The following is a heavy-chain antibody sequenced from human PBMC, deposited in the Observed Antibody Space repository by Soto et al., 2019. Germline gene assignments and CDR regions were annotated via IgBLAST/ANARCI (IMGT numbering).Heavy chain of an antibody. CDR3: AKVRRFGELRSLY. Sequence: EVQLLESGGGLVPPGGSLRLSCAASGFTFSSYAMSWVRQAPGKGLEWVSAIGVSGDTTYYADSVKGRFTISRDQSKNTLYLQMGSRLAEEKAVYYCAKVRRFGELRSLYWCQGTLVTVYS. J-gene: IGHJ4*02. D-gene: IGHD3-10*01. CDR2: IGVSGDTT. V-gene: IGHV3-23*01. CDR1: GFTFSSYA.